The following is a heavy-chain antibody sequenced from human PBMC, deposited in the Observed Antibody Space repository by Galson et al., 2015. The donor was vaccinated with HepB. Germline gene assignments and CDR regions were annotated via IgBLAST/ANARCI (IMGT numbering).Heavy chain of an antibody. CDR2: IIPMFGRA. Sequence: SVKVSCKASGGTFSRSTLSWVRQAPGQGLEWMGGIIPMFGRANYPQKFQGRVTVTADESTSTAYMELSSLRSEDAAVYYCAREWGGTSPFFVYWGQGTLVTVSS. CDR1: GGTFSRST. CDR3: AREWGGTSPFFVY. V-gene: IGHV1-69*13. J-gene: IGHJ4*02. D-gene: IGHD1-7*01.